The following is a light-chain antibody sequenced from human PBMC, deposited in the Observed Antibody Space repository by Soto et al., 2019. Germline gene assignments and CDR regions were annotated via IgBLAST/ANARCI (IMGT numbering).Light chain of an antibody. CDR3: QQFYHLPMYT. CDR2: DAS. CDR1: QDISNS. V-gene: IGKV1-33*01. Sequence: DIQMTQSPSSLSASVGDRVTITCQASQDISNSLNWYQQKPGKAPKLLIYDASTLETGVPSRFSGSGSGTDFTFTISSLQPEDIATYYCQQFYHLPMYTFGQGTKLEIK. J-gene: IGKJ2*01.